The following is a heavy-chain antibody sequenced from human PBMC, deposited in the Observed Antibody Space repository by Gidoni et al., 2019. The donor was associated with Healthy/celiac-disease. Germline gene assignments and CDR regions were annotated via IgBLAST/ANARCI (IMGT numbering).Heavy chain of an antibody. CDR2: IYYSGST. CDR3: ARLRGFYGSGDFDY. Sequence: HVQLQESGPGLVKPSETLSLTCTVSSGSISSYYWSWIRQPPGKGLEWIGYIYYSGSTNYNPSLKSRVTISVDTSKNQFSLKLSYVTAADTAVYYCARLRGFYGSGDFDYWGQGTLVTVSS. V-gene: IGHV4-59*01. D-gene: IGHD3-10*01. CDR1: SGSISSYY. J-gene: IGHJ4*02.